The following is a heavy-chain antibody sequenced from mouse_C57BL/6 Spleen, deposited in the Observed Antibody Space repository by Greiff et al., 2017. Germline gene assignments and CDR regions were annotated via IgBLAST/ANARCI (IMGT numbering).Heavy chain of an antibody. J-gene: IGHJ4*01. CDR2: IRNKANGYTT. CDR3: ARRNYDYAMDY. Sequence: EVQGVESGGGLVQPGGSLSLSCAASGFTFTDYYMSWVRQPPGKALEWLGFIRNKANGYTTEYSASVKGRFTISRDNSQSILYLQMNALRAEDSATYYCARRNYDYAMDYWGQGTSGTVSS. D-gene: IGHD2-1*01. CDR1: GFTFTDYY. V-gene: IGHV7-3*01.